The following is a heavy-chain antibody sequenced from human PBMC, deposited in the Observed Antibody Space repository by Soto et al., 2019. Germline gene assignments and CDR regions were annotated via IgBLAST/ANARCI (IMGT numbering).Heavy chain of an antibody. CDR2: FDPEDGET. Sequence: ASVKVSCKGSGYTLTELSMHWVRQAPGKGLEWMGGFDPEDGETIYAQKFQGRVTMTEDTSTDTAYMELSSLRSEDTAVYYCASKVYDYVWGSYRYTSLGFGYWGQGTLVTVSS. V-gene: IGHV1-24*01. J-gene: IGHJ4*02. CDR3: ASKVYDYVWGSYRYTSLGFGY. CDR1: GYTLTELS. D-gene: IGHD3-16*02.